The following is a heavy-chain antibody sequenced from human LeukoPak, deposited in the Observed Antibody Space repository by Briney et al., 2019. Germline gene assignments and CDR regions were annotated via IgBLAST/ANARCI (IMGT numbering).Heavy chain of an antibody. CDR3: ARGSSSSDFHYYGMDV. J-gene: IGHJ6*02. V-gene: IGHV3-30-3*01. Sequence: GRSLRLSCAASGFTFSSYAMHWVRQAPGKGLEWVAVISYDGSNKYYVDSVKGRFTISRDNSKNTLYLQMNSLRAEDTAVYYCARGSSSSDFHYYGMDVWGQGTTVTVSS. CDR1: GFTFSSYA. CDR2: ISYDGSNK. D-gene: IGHD6-6*01.